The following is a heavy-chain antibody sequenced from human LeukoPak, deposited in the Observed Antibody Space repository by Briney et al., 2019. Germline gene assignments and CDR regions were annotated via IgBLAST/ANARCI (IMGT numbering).Heavy chain of an antibody. V-gene: IGHV3-9*01. J-gene: IGHJ6*02. Sequence: GRSLRLSWVGSGFAFHNYAMHWVRRPPGKGLGWVSAINWNSDTKAYADSVKGRFTISRDRARNSLYLQMDSLRPEDTALYYCAKDTGGNGAYFYAMDVWGQGTSVTVSS. CDR1: GFAFHNYA. CDR3: AKDTGGNGAYFYAMDV. CDR2: INWNSDTK. D-gene: IGHD4-23*01.